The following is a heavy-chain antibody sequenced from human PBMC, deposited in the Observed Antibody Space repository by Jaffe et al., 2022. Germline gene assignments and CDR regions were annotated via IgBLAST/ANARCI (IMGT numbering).Heavy chain of an antibody. Sequence: EVQLVESGGGLGQPGGSLRLSCAASGFTVSRNFMTWVRQAPGKGLEWVSVIYSGGSTYYADSVKGRFTISRDNSKNTLYLQMNSLRPEDTAVYYCATDPSFSGSGSNFDCWGQGTLVTVSS. D-gene: IGHD3-10*01. J-gene: IGHJ4*02. CDR1: GFTVSRNF. CDR3: ATDPSFSGSGSNFDC. V-gene: IGHV3-66*02. CDR2: IYSGGST.